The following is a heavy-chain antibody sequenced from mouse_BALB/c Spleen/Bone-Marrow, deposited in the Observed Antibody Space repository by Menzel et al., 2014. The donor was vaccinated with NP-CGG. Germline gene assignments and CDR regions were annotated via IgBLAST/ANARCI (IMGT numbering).Heavy chain of an antibody. J-gene: IGHJ4*01. CDR2: ISTYYGDA. Sequence: QVHVKQSGAELVWPGVSVKISCKGSGYTFTDYSIHWVRQSHAKSLEWIGVISTYYGDANYNQKFKGKATMTVDKSSSTAYMELARLTSEDSAIYYCARRGSMDYWGQGTSVTVSS. V-gene: IGHV1-67*01. CDR1: GYTFTDYS. CDR3: ARRGSMDY.